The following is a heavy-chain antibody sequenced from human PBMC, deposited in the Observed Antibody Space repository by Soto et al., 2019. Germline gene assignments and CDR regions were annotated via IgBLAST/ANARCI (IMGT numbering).Heavy chain of an antibody. V-gene: IGHV3-15*01. D-gene: IGHD3-10*01. CDR3: TRDSPRITMVRGVIWYGMDV. J-gene: IGHJ6*02. CDR1: GLTFAKVW. Sequence: GGSLRLSCEVSGLTFAKVWMSWIRQAPGKGLERVGRIKSQIDGGRIDYAAPVKDRFTISRDDSKSIAYLQMNSLKTEDTAVYYCTRDSPRITMVRGVIWYGMDVWGQGTTVTVSS. CDR2: IKSQIDGGRI.